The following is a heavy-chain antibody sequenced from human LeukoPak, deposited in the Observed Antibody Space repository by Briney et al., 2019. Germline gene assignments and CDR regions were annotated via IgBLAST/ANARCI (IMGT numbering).Heavy chain of an antibody. D-gene: IGHD5-24*01. CDR1: GGSISSSSYY. CDR2: IYYSGRT. Sequence: SETLSLTCTVSGGSISSSSYYWGWIRQPPGKGLEWIGSIYYSGRTYYHPSLKSRVTISVDTSKNQFPRKLRSVTAADTAVYYCAREGDGYTTGYFDYWGQGTLVTVSS. V-gene: IGHV4-39*06. CDR3: AREGDGYTTGYFDY. J-gene: IGHJ4*02.